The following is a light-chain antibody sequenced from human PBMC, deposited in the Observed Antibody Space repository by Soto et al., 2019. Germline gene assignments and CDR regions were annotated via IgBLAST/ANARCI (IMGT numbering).Light chain of an antibody. J-gene: IGKJ1*01. CDR2: GSS. V-gene: IGKV3-20*01. CDR1: QSISTSY. Sequence: EIVLTQSPGTLSLSSGERATLSCRASQSISTSYLAWYQQKPGQAPRLLIYGSSSRATGIPHRFSGSGSGTDFTLTISSLEPEDFAVYYCQQYGSSPQDTFGQGTKVDIK. CDR3: QQYGSSPQDT.